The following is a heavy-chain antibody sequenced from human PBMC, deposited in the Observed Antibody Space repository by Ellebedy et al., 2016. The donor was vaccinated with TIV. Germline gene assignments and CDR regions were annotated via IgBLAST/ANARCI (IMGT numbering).Heavy chain of an antibody. CDR1: GYTFTGYY. Sequence: AASVKVSCKASGYTFTGYYMHWVRQAPGQGLEWMGWINPNSGGTNYAQKFQGWVTMTRDTSISTAYMELSRLRSDDTDVYYCARAHPLWTTGGYYYGMDVWGQGTTVTVSS. D-gene: IGHD5-18*01. CDR3: ARAHPLWTTGGYYYGMDV. J-gene: IGHJ6*02. V-gene: IGHV1-2*04. CDR2: INPNSGGT.